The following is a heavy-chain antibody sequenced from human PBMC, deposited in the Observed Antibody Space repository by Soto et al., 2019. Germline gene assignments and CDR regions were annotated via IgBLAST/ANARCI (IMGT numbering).Heavy chain of an antibody. CDR3: AKVPGIAAGPGRDYYYYGMDV. CDR2: ISGSGGST. V-gene: IGHV3-23*01. Sequence: PGGSLRLSCAASGFTFSSYAMSWVRQAPGKGLEWVSAISGSGGSTYYADSVKGRFTISRDNSKNTLYLQMNSLRAEDTAVYYCAKVPGIAAGPGRDYYYYGMDVWGQGTTVTVSS. CDR1: GFTFSSYA. J-gene: IGHJ6*02. D-gene: IGHD6-13*01.